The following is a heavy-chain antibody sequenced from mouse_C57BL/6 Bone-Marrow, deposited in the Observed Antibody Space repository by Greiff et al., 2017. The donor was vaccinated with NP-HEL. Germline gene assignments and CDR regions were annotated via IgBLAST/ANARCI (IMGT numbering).Heavy chain of an antibody. J-gene: IGHJ4*01. CDR2: IFPGSGST. V-gene: IGHV1-75*01. Sequence: QVQLQQSGPELVKPGASVKISCKASGYTFTDYYINWVKQRPGQGLEWIGWIFPGSGSTYYNEKFKGKATLTVDKSSSTAYMLLSSLTSEDSAVYFCARSLYSNYDYYAMDYWGQGTSVTVSS. CDR3: ARSLYSNYDYYAMDY. CDR1: GYTFTDYY. D-gene: IGHD2-5*01.